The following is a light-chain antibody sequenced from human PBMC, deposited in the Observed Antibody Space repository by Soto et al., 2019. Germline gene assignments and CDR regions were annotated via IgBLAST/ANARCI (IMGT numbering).Light chain of an antibody. J-gene: IGKJ1*01. CDR1: QSISSY. Sequence: DIQMTQSPSSLSASVGDRATITCRASQSISSYLNWYQQKPGKAPKLLIYAASSLQSGVPSRFSGSGSGTDFTPTSSSLQPEDFATYYCQQSYSTPQTFGQGTKVDIK. CDR3: QQSYSTPQT. CDR2: AAS. V-gene: IGKV1-39*01.